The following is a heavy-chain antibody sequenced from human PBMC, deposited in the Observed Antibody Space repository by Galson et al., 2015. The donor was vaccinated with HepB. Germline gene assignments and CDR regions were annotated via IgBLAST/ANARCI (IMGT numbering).Heavy chain of an antibody. CDR2: ISAYNGNT. Sequence: SVKVSCKASGYTFTSYGISWVRQAPGQGLEWMGWISAYNGNTNYAQKLQGRVTMTTGTSTSTAYMELRSLRAEDTAVYYCAREGGYCGGDCYSRRRWLLPDYWGQGTLVTVSS. D-gene: IGHD2-21*02. J-gene: IGHJ4*02. CDR3: AREGGYCGGDCYSRRRWLLPDY. CDR1: GYTFTSYG. V-gene: IGHV1-18*01.